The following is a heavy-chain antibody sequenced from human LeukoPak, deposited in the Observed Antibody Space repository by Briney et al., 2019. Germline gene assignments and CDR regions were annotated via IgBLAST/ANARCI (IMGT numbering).Heavy chain of an antibody. J-gene: IGHJ4*02. CDR2: ISGSGGST. CDR3: AKMPNVGIAVAGTFDY. Sequence: GGSLRLSCAASGFTFSSYAMSWVRQAPGKGLEWVSAISGSGGSTYYADSVKGRFTISRDNSKNTLYLQMNSLRAEDTAVYYCAKMPNVGIAVAGTFDYWGQGTLVTVSS. V-gene: IGHV3-23*01. CDR1: GFTFSSYA. D-gene: IGHD6-19*01.